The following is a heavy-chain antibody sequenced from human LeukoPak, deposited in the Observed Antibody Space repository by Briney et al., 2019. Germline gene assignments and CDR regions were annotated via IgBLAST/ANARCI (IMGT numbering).Heavy chain of an antibody. Sequence: SETLSLTCTVSGGSISSYYWSWIRQPPGKGLEWIGYIYYSGSTNYNPSLKSRVTISVDTSKSQFSLKLGSVTAADTAVYYCAREDYYGSEDAFDIWGQGTMVTVSS. V-gene: IGHV4-59*01. CDR2: IYYSGST. D-gene: IGHD3-10*01. CDR1: GGSISSYY. CDR3: AREDYYGSEDAFDI. J-gene: IGHJ3*02.